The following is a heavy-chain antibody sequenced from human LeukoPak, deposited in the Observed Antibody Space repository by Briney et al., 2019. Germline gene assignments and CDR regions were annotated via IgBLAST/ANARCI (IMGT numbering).Heavy chain of an antibody. J-gene: IGHJ4*02. CDR3: ARAYDYVWGSYRWIPLGY. Sequence: PGGSLRLSCAASGFTFNNYNMNWVRQAPGKALEWVSSITSSSTYIFYADSVKGRFTISRDNAKNTLYLQMNSLRAEDTAVYYCARAYDYVWGSYRWIPLGYWGQGTLVTVSS. CDR2: ITSSSTYI. D-gene: IGHD3-16*02. V-gene: IGHV3-21*01. CDR1: GFTFNNYN.